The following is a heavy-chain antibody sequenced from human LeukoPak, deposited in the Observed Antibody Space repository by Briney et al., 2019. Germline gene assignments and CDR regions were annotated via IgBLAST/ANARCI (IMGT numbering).Heavy chain of an antibody. CDR1: GYRFTSFW. Sequence: RGESLKISCKASGYRFTSFWIGWVRQMPGKGLEWLGIIYPGDSDTRYSPSFQGQVTISADKSINTAYLQWSSLKTSDTAMYYCARYGSSWPFDFWGQGTVVTVSS. V-gene: IGHV5-51*01. D-gene: IGHD6-13*01. J-gene: IGHJ4*02. CDR2: IYPGDSDT. CDR3: ARYGSSWPFDF.